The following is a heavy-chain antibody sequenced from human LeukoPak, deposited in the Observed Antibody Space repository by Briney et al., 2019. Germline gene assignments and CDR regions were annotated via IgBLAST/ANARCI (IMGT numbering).Heavy chain of an antibody. Sequence: ASVKVSCKASGYTSTSYGVNWVRQAPGQRLEWMGWINAGNGNTKYSQKFQGRVTITRDTSASTAYMELSSLRSEDTAVYYCARAYSSGWSPHWYFDLWGRGTLVTVSS. CDR1: GYTSTSYG. CDR3: ARAYSSGWSPHWYFDL. D-gene: IGHD6-19*01. J-gene: IGHJ2*01. CDR2: INAGNGNT. V-gene: IGHV1-3*01.